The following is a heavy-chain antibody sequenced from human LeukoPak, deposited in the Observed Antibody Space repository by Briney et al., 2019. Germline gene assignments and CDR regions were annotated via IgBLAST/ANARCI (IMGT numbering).Heavy chain of an antibody. V-gene: IGHV5-51*01. J-gene: IGHJ4*02. Sequence: GESLKISCKGSGYSFTSYWIGWVRQMPGKGLEWMGIIYPGDSDTRYSPSFQGQVTISADKSISTAYLQRSSLKASDTAMYYCARHLSPLNQNFDYWGQGTLVTVSS. CDR3: ARHLSPLNQNFDY. CDR2: IYPGDSDT. CDR1: GYSFTSYW. D-gene: IGHD3-3*02.